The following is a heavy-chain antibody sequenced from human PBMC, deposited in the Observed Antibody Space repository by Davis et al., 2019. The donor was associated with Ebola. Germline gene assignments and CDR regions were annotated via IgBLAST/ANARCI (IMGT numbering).Heavy chain of an antibody. CDR1: GFTFSSYD. CDR2: IYIDGTDK. V-gene: IGHV3-30*02. J-gene: IGHJ6*02. Sequence: LSLTCAASGFTFSSYDMHWVRQAPGKGLEWVAFIYIDGTDKYYVDSVKGRFTISRDNSKNTLYLHMNRLRVDDTAVYYCAKGMQIYYYGMDVWGQGTTVTVSS. CDR3: AKGMQIYYYGMDV.